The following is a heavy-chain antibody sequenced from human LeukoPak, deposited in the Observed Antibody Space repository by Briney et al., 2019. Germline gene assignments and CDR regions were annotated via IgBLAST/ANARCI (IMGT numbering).Heavy chain of an antibody. CDR2: IYYSGST. CDR3: ARAAGYRDAFDI. D-gene: IGHD5-18*01. V-gene: IGHV4-30-4*08. Sequence: PSQTLSLTCTVSGGSISSGDYYWSWIRQPPGKGLEWIGYIYYSGSTYYNPSLKSRVTISVDTSKNQLSLKLSSVTAADTAVYYCARAAGYRDAFDIWGQGTMVTVSS. CDR1: GGSISSGDYY. J-gene: IGHJ3*02.